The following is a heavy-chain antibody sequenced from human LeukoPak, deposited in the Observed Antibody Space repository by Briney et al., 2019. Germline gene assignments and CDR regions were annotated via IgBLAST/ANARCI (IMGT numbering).Heavy chain of an antibody. CDR1: GYTFTTSG. CDR2: ISAYNGKT. V-gene: IGHV1-18*01. CDR3: ARDEGTYQRGPFEY. Sequence: ASVKVSCKASGYTFTTSGISWVRQAPGQGLEWMGWISAYNGKTNYVQKFQGRVTMTTDTSTSTAYMELRSLRSDDTAVYYCARDEGTYQRGPFEYWGQGILVTVSS. D-gene: IGHD2-2*01. J-gene: IGHJ4*02.